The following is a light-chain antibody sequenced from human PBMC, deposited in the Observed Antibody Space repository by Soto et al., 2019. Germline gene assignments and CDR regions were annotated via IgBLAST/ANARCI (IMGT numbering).Light chain of an antibody. CDR3: AAWDDSLSGYV. V-gene: IGLV1-40*01. J-gene: IGLJ1*01. CDR1: SSSIGAGYD. CDR2: GNF. Sequence: QSVLTQPPSVSGAPGQRVTISCAGGSSSIGAGYDVHWYQQLPGTAPKLLIYGNFNRPSGVPDRFSGSKSGTSASLAITGLQAGDEADYYCAAWDDSLSGYVFGTGTKLTVL.